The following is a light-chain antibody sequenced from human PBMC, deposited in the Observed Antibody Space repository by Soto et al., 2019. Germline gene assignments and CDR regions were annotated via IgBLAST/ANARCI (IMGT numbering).Light chain of an antibody. CDR2: DVN. J-gene: IGLJ1*01. CDR1: SSDVGGYNF. Sequence: QSVLTQPASVSGSPGQSITISCTGTSSDVGGYNFVSWYQQHPGKAPKLMIYDVNNRPSGVSNRFSGSKSGNTASPTISGLQAEDEADYYCSSYTSSSTYVFGTGTKVTVL. CDR3: SSYTSSSTYV. V-gene: IGLV2-14*03.